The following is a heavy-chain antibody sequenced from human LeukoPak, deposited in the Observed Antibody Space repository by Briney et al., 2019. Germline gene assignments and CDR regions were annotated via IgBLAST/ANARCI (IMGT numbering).Heavy chain of an antibody. V-gene: IGHV1-18*04. CDR3: ARNSPRDVAGRQFLPGVLSLLSQCDNCFDP. J-gene: IGHJ5*02. CDR2: INTYNGNT. Sequence: GASVKVSCKASGYTFTNYGISWVRQAPGQGLEWMGWINTYNGNTNYAQKFQGSVTMTTDTSTSTAYMELRSLRSDDTAVYYCARNSPRDVAGRQFLPGVLSLLSQCDNCFDPWGQGTLVSVSS. D-gene: IGHD7-27*01. CDR1: GYTFTNYG.